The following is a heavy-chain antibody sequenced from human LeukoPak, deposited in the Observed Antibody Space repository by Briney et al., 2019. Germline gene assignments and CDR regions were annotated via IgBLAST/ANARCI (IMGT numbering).Heavy chain of an antibody. D-gene: IGHD3-22*01. CDR3: ARDQYLNYYDSSGYSN. J-gene: IGHJ4*02. CDR1: XG. Sequence: XGMHWVRQAPGKGLEWVAVIWYDGSNKYYADSVKGRFTISRDNSKNTLYLQMNSLRAEDTAVYYCARDQYLNYYDSSGYSNWGQGTLVTVSS. V-gene: IGHV3-33*01. CDR2: IWYDGSNK.